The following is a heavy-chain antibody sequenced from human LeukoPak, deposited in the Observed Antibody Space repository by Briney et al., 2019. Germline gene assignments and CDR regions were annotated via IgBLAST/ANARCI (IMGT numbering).Heavy chain of an antibody. CDR1: GLTFSSYS. CDR3: GREGGGSGLLYYDL. V-gene: IGHV3-64*02. Sequence: AGGSLTLSCAASGLTFSSYSMHWVRQAPGKGPEFVSVIGGGGVTTLHADSVKDRFHLPRENSNNTLYLEMGSLRVEDRAVYYCGREGGGSGLLYYDLWGRGTLVTVSS. D-gene: IGHD1-26*01. CDR2: IGGGGVTT. J-gene: IGHJ2*01.